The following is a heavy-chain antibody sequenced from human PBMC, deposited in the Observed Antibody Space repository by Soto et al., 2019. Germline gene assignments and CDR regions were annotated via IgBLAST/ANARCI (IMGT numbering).Heavy chain of an antibody. CDR2: INHSGST. CDR1: GGSFSGYY. D-gene: IGHD2-15*01. Sequence: SETLSLTCAVYGGSFSGYYWSWIRQPPGKGLEWIGEINHSGSTNYNPSLKSRVTISVDTSKNQFSLKLSSVTAADTAVYYCARGGGSVMVAATWGQGTLVTVS. CDR3: ARGGGSVMVAAT. J-gene: IGHJ5*02. V-gene: IGHV4-34*01.